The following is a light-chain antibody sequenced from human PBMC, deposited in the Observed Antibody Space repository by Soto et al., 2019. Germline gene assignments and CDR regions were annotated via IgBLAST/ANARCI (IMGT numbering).Light chain of an antibody. V-gene: IGKV4-1*01. Sequence: DIVMTQSPDSLAVSLGERATINCKSSQSVLYSSNNKNYLALYQQKPGQPPKLLIYWASTRESGVPDRISGSGSGTDYIPTISSLQSEAVAVYYSQQYYSTQYTFGQGNKLELK. CDR2: WAS. CDR1: QSVLYSSNNKNY. CDR3: QQYYSTQYT. J-gene: IGKJ2*01.